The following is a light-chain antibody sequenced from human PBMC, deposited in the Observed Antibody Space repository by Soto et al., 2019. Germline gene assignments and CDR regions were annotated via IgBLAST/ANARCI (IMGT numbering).Light chain of an antibody. J-gene: IGKJ5*01. V-gene: IGKV3-15*01. Sequence: EIVLTQSPGTLSVSPGERATLSCRASQSVSSNLAWYQQKTGQATRLLIHGASTRATGIPARLIGSGSGTEFTRTSSSLQSEDFAVYYDQQYNYWPPKITFGQGTRLEIK. CDR1: QSVSSN. CDR3: QQYNYWPPKIT. CDR2: GAS.